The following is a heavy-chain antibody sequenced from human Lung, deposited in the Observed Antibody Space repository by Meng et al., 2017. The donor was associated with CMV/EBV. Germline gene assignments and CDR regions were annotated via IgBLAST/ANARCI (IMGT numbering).Heavy chain of an antibody. V-gene: IGHV1-2*02. J-gene: IGHJ4*02. CDR2: INPNSGGT. Sequence: QVQLVQSGAEVKKPGXSVKVSCKASGYTFTGYYMHWVRQAPGQGLEWMGWINPNSGGTNYAQKFQGRVTMTRDTSISTAYMELSRLRSDDTAVYYCARGRDVLRFLEWLLPDYWGQGTLVTVSS. CDR1: GYTFTGYY. CDR3: ARGRDVLRFLEWLLPDY. D-gene: IGHD3-3*01.